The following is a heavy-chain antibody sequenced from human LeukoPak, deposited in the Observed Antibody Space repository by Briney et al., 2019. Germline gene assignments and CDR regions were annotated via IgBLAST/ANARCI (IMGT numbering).Heavy chain of an antibody. V-gene: IGHV1-69*06. CDR1: GGTFSSYA. J-gene: IGHJ6*03. D-gene: IGHD1-20*01. CDR3: ARDNWNDDYYYYYMDV. Sequence: ASVKVSCKASGGTFSSYAISWVRQAPGQGLEWMGGIIPIFGTANYAQKFQGRVTITADKSTSTAYMELSSLRSEDTAVYYCARDNWNDDYYYYYMDVWGKGTTVTVSS. CDR2: IIPIFGTA.